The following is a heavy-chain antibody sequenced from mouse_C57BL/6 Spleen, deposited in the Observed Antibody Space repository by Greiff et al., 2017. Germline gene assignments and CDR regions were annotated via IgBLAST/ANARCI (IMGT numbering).Heavy chain of an antibody. V-gene: IGHV1-52*01. CDR1: GYTFTSYW. J-gene: IGHJ1*03. CDR3: ARSRTGTWYFDV. CDR2: IDPSDSET. D-gene: IGHD4-1*01. Sequence: QVQLQQPGAELVRPGSSVKLSCKASGYTFTSYWMHWVKQRPIQGLEWIGNIDPSDSETHYNQKFKDKATVTVDKSSSTAYMQLSSLTSEDSAVYYCARSRTGTWYFDVWGTGTTVTVSS.